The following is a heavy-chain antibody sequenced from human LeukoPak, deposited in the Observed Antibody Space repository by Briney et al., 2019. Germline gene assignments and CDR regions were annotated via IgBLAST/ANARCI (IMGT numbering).Heavy chain of an antibody. CDR2: INHSGST. CDR1: GGSFSGYY. Sequence: SETLSLTCAVYGGSFSGYYWSWIRQPPGKGLEWIGEINHSGSTNYNPSLKSRVTISVDTSKNQFSLKLSSVTAADTAVYYCAREFVVVTEADAFDIWGQGTMVTVSS. CDR3: AREFVVVTEADAFDI. J-gene: IGHJ3*02. D-gene: IGHD2-21*02. V-gene: IGHV4-34*01.